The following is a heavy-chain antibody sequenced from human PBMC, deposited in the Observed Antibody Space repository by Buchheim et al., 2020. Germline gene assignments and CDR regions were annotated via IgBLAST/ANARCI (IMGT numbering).Heavy chain of an antibody. Sequence: QVQLQESGPGLVKPSQTLSLTCTVSGGSISSGDYYWTWIRQPPGKGLEWIGYIYYSGSTYYHPSLKSRVTISVDTSKNQFSLRLSSVTAADTAVYYCARGPDYYDTRVGGYFDYWGQGTL. CDR1: GGSISSGDYY. CDR2: IYYSGST. D-gene: IGHD3-22*01. V-gene: IGHV4-30-4*01. CDR3: ARGPDYYDTRVGGYFDY. J-gene: IGHJ4*02.